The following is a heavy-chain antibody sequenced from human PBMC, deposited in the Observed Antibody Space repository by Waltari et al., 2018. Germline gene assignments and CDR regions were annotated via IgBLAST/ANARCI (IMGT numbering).Heavy chain of an antibody. CDR3: GRIGGVPL. CDR1: GDSISSGAYY. J-gene: IGHJ4*02. Sequence: QVQLQESGPGLVKPSQTLSLTCTVSGDSISSGAYYWRWSRQPAGKGLEWIGRISFSGTTVYNPSLQSRITISLDTSKNQVSLKLSSVIATDTAVYYCGRIGGVPLWGQGTLVTVSS. V-gene: IGHV4-61*02. CDR2: ISFSGTT. D-gene: IGHD2-8*02.